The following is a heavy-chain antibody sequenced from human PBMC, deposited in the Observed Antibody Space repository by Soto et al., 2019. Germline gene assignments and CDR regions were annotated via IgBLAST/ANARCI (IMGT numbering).Heavy chain of an antibody. CDR3: ARDLRVAARPGYYYGMDV. J-gene: IGHJ6*02. Sequence: QPGGSLRLSCAASGFTFSSYGMHWVRQAPGKGLEWVAVIWYDGSNKYYAYSVKGRFTISRDNSKNTLYLQMNILRAEDTAVYYCARDLRVAARPGYYYGMDVWGQGTTVTVSS. CDR1: GFTFSSYG. CDR2: IWYDGSNK. D-gene: IGHD6-6*01. V-gene: IGHV3-33*01.